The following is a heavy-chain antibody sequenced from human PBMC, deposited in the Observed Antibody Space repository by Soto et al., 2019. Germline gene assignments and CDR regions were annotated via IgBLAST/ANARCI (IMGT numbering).Heavy chain of an antibody. D-gene: IGHD1-26*01. CDR2: IWYDGSNK. V-gene: IGHV3-33*01. CDR1: GFTFSSYG. Sequence: GGFLRLSCAASGFTFSSYGMHWVRQAPGKGLEWVAVIWYDGSNKYYADSVKGRFTISRDNSKNTLYLQMNSLRAEDTAVYYCARDKSEELPYYYMDVWGKGTTVTVSS. CDR3: ARDKSEELPYYYMDV. J-gene: IGHJ6*03.